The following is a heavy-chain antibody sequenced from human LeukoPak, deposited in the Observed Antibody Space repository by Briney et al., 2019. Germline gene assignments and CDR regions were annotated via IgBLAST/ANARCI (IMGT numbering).Heavy chain of an antibody. D-gene: IGHD3-10*01. CDR2: ITSSSSPI. CDR3: ATANYYGSGSYNYYYSGMAV. CDR1: GFTFSSYS. J-gene: IGHJ6*04. Sequence: PGGSLRLSCVASGFTFSSYSMNWVRQAPGEGLEWVSSITSSSSPIYYSDSLKGRFSISRDNAKNSLYLQMSSLRAEDTAVYYCATANYYGSGSYNYYYSGMAVWGKGTTVTVSS. V-gene: IGHV3-21*01.